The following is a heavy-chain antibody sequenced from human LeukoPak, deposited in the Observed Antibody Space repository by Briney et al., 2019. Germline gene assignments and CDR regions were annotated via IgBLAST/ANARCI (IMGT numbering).Heavy chain of an antibody. CDR3: ARGYCSGANCYTAPDY. CDR1: GGSITGYY. V-gene: IGHV4-4*07. Sequence: SETLSLTCTVSGGSITGYYWNWIRQPAGKGLEWIGRMDPKGTTSYNPSLKSRVTMSVDTSKNQFSLKLKSVTAADTAMYYCARGYCSGANCYTAPDYWGQGTLATVSS. J-gene: IGHJ4*02. CDR2: MDPKGTT. D-gene: IGHD2-15*01.